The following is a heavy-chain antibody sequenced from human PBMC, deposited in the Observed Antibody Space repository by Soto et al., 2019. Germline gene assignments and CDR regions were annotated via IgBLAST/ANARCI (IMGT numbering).Heavy chain of an antibody. CDR2: ITFSGNTV. CDR3: ARVSWREKYGMDV. J-gene: IGHJ6*02. CDR1: GFTFSDSY. Sequence: GGSLRLSCAASGFTFSDSYMSWIRQAPVKGLEWISYITFSGNTVYYADSLKGRFTISRDNAKNSLYLQMNRLRAEDTAVYYCARVSWREKYGMDVWGQGTTVTVSS. V-gene: IGHV3-11*01.